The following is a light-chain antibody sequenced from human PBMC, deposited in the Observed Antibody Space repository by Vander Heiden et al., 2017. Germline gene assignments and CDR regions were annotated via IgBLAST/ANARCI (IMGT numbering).Light chain of an antibody. V-gene: IGLV1-36*01. CDR2: YDE. Sequence: SVLPQPPSVSGAPRHRVTISCSGSSSNIGNNAVNWYQQLPGKAPKLLIYYDELRPAGVSDRFSGSKSGTSASLAISGLQAEDEADYYCAAWDDSLNGVVFGGGTKLTVL. CDR1: SSNIGNNA. CDR3: AAWDDSLNGVV. J-gene: IGLJ2*01.